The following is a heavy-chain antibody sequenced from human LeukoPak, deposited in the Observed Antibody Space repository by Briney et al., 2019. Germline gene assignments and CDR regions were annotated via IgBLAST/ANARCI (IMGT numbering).Heavy chain of an antibody. J-gene: IGHJ4*02. CDR2: INSDGSST. V-gene: IGHV3-74*01. D-gene: IGHD3-22*01. Sequence: AGGSLRLSCAASGFTFSSYWMHWVRQAPGKGLVWVSRINSDGSSTSYADSVKGRFTISRDNAKNSLYLQMNSPRAEDTAVYYCARDLYYYDSSGPFDYWGQGTLVTVSS. CDR1: GFTFSSYW. CDR3: ARDLYYYDSSGPFDY.